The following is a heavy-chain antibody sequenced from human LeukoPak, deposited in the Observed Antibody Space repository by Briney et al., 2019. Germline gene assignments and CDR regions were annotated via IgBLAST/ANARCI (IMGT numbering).Heavy chain of an antibody. CDR3: ATISDYGDYGRHAFDI. J-gene: IGHJ3*02. D-gene: IGHD4-17*01. Sequence: PSQTLSLTCTVSGGSISSGGYYWSWIRQHPGKGLEWIGYIYYSGSTYYNPSPKSRVTISVDTSKNQFSLKLSSVTAADTAVYYCATISDYGDYGRHAFDIWGQGTMVTVSS. V-gene: IGHV4-31*03. CDR2: IYYSGST. CDR1: GGSISSGGYY.